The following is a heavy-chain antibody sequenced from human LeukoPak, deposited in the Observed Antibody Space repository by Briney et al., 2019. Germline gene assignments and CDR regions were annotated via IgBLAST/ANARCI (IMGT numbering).Heavy chain of an antibody. Sequence: PSETLSLTCTVSGGSISSNSYYWGWIRQPPGKGLEWIGSIFYGGSTYSNPSLKRRVTISVDTSKNQFSLKLSSVTAADTAVYYCARRRGRAGHPHSSGYYHLYYFDYWGQGTLVTVSS. CDR3: ARRRGRAGHPHSSGYYHLYYFDY. J-gene: IGHJ4*02. D-gene: IGHD3-22*01. CDR2: IFYGGST. V-gene: IGHV4-39*07. CDR1: GGSISSNSYY.